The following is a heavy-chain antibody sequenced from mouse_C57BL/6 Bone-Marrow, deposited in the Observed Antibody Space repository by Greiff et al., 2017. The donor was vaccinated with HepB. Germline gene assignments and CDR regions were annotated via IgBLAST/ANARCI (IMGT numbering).Heavy chain of an antibody. CDR1: GFTFSSYA. CDR2: ISDGGSYT. J-gene: IGHJ4*01. CDR3: ARDGALYYYGSSYDYAMDY. Sequence: EVMLVESGGGLVKPGGSLKLSCAASGFTFSSYAMSWVRQTPEKRLEWVATISDGGSYTYYPDNVKGRFTIYRDNAKNNLYLQMSHLKSEDTAMYYCARDGALYYYGSSYDYAMDYWGQGTSVTVSS. V-gene: IGHV5-4*01. D-gene: IGHD1-1*01.